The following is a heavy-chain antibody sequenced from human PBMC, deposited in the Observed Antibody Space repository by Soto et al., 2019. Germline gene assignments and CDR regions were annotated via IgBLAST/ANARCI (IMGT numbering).Heavy chain of an antibody. D-gene: IGHD6-19*01. CDR1: GYTFTSYA. J-gene: IGHJ5*02. CDR3: ARGGGWYVWFDP. V-gene: IGHV1-3*01. CDR2: INAGNGNT. Sequence: ASVKVSCKASGYTFTSYAMHWVCQAPGQRLEWMGWINAGNGNTKYSQKFQGRVTITRDTSASTAYMELSSLRSEDTAVYYCARGGGWYVWFDPWGQGTLVTVSS.